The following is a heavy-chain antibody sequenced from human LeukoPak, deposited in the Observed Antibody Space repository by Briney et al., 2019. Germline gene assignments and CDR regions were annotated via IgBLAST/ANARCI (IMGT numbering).Heavy chain of an antibody. CDR1: GFIFSSYG. V-gene: IGHV3-21*01. CDR2: ISSGGAYT. CDR3: ARDPEVPDYYSYMDV. J-gene: IGHJ6*03. Sequence: GGSLRLSCTGSGFIFSSYGLFWVRQAPGNGLEWVSAISSGGAYTYYADSVKGRFTISRDNALNSVSLQMNGLRAEDTAIYYCARDPEVPDYYSYMDVWGKGTTVTVSS.